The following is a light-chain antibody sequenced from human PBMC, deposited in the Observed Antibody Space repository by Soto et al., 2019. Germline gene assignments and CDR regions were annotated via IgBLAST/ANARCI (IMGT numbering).Light chain of an antibody. CDR1: QVISTS. CDR2: AAS. CDR3: KQLTIFPIT. J-gene: IGKJ5*01. V-gene: IGKV1-9*01. Sequence: DIQLTQSASFLSPSIGESVTITCRASQVISTSLAWYQVKPGKAPKLLIYAASTLQSGVPSRFSATVSGTEFSLTITSLQPEDFATYCCKQLTIFPITFGHGARLEMK.